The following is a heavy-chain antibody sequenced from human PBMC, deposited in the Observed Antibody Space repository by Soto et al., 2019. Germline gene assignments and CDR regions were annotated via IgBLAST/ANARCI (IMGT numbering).Heavy chain of an antibody. Sequence: PSETLSLTCTFSGGSISGYYWSWIRQPPGKGLEWIGYMYNTGSTVYNPSFKSRVTISVDTSKNQFSLKLNSVTAADTAVYYCARDLWGYCGTDCYPLDVWGQGTTVTASS. J-gene: IGHJ6*02. V-gene: IGHV4-59*01. CDR2: MYNTGST. D-gene: IGHD2-21*02. CDR1: GGSISGYY. CDR3: ARDLWGYCGTDCYPLDV.